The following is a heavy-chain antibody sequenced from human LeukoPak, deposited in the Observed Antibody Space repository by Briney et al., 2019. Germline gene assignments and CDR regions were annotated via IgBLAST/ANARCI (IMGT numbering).Heavy chain of an antibody. J-gene: IGHJ4*02. Sequence: GGSLRLSCAASGFTFSSYSMNWVRQAPGKGLEWVSSISSSSSYIYYADSVKGRFTISRDNAKNSLYLQMNSLRAEDTAVYYCARDALNWNDGLNYFAYWGQGTLVTVSS. D-gene: IGHD1-1*01. CDR3: ARDALNWNDGLNYFAY. V-gene: IGHV3-21*01. CDR1: GFTFSSYS. CDR2: ISSSSSYI.